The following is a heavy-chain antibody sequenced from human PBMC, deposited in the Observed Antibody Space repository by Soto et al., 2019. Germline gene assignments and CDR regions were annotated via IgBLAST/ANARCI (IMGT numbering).Heavy chain of an antibody. J-gene: IGHJ6*02. D-gene: IGHD6-19*01. CDR2: IYYSGST. V-gene: IGHV4-59*01. CDR1: GGSISSYY. Sequence: QVQLQESGPGLVKPSETLSLTCTVSGGSISSYYWSWIRQPPGKGLEWIGYIYYSGSTNYNPSLKSRVTISVDTSKNQFSLKLSAVTAADTAVYYCARDWTGSGWPGGYYYYGMDVWGQGTTVTVSS. CDR3: ARDWTGSGWPGGYYYYGMDV.